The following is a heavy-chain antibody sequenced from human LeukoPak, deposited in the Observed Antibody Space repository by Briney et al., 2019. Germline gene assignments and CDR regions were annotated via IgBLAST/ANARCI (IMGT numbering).Heavy chain of an antibody. J-gene: IGHJ4*02. CDR3: ASGGGIQLWTPPNY. CDR2: INHSGST. CDR1: GGSFSGYY. V-gene: IGHV4-34*01. Sequence: KSSETLSLTCAVYGGSFSGYYWSWIRQPPGKGLEWIGEINHSGSTNYNPSLKCRVTISVDTSKNQFSLKLSSVTAADTAVYYCASGGGIQLWTPPNYWGQGTLVTVSS. D-gene: IGHD5-18*01.